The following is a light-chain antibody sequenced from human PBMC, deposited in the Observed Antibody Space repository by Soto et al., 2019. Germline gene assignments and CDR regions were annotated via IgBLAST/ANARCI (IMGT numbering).Light chain of an antibody. Sequence: QSVLTQPASVSVSPGQSITISRTGTSSDVGSYNLVSWYQQHPGKVPKLMIFEVSKRPSGVSNRFSGSKSGDTASLTISGLQAEDEADYYCCSYAGSSTFYVFGTGTKVTVL. CDR3: CSYAGSSTFYV. CDR2: EVS. CDR1: SSDVGSYNL. V-gene: IGLV2-23*02. J-gene: IGLJ1*01.